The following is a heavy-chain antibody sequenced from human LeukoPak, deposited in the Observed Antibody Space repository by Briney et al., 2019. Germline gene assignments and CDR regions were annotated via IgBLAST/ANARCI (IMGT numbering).Heavy chain of an antibody. CDR3: ARESIAALTP. Sequence: PGGSLRLSCAASGFTFSSYAMSWVRQAPGKGLEWVSAISGSGGSTYYADSVKGRFIISRDNAKNSLYLQMNSLRAEDTAVYYCARESIAALTPWGQGTLVTVSS. D-gene: IGHD6-6*01. V-gene: IGHV3-23*01. J-gene: IGHJ5*02. CDR2: ISGSGGST. CDR1: GFTFSSYA.